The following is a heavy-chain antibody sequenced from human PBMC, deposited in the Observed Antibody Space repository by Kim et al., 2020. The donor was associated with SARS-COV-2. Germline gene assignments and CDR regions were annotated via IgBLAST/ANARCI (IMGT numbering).Heavy chain of an antibody. Sequence: TYMPDSVKGCFTISRDNSKTTLYLRRNSLRAEDTSVYYCARGLLGIAIDYWGQGTLVTVSS. D-gene: IGHD6-13*01. CDR2: T. V-gene: IGHV3-53*01. J-gene: IGHJ4*02. CDR3: ARGLLGIAIDY.